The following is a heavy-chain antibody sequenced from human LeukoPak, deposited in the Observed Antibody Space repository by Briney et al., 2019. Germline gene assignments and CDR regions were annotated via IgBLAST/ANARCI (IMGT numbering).Heavy chain of an antibody. J-gene: IGHJ6*03. V-gene: IGHV4-59*01. D-gene: IGHD1-26*01. CDR2: IYYSGST. CDR3: ARDIHSGSYPYYYYYYMDV. Sequence: SETLSLTCTVSGGSISSYYWSWIRQPPGKGLEWIGYIYYSGSTNYNPSLKSRDTISVDTSKNQFSLKLSSVTAADTAVYYCARDIHSGSYPYYYYYYMDVWGKGTTVTVSS. CDR1: GGSISSYY.